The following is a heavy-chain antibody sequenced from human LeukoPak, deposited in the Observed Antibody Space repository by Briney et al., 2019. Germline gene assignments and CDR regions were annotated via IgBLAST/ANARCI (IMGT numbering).Heavy chain of an antibody. V-gene: IGHV5-51*01. CDR1: GYSINSYW. CDR2: IYLGGPDS. D-gene: IGHD6-13*01. J-gene: IGHJ4*02. CDR3: ARRGHGSSWYYFDY. Sequence: GESLKISCKASGYSINSYWIGWVRQVPGKGLEWMGNIYLGGPDSRYRPSFQGQVTISADKSISTAYLQWNSLKASDTAIYYCARRGHGSSWYYFDYWGQGTLVTVSP.